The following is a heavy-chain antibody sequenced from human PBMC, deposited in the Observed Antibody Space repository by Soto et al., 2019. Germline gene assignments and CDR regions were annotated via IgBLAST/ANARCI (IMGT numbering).Heavy chain of an antibody. Sequence: GWSLRLSCAASGFTFSNAWMSWVRQAPGKGLEWVGRIKSKTDGGTTDYAAPVKGRFTIPRDDSKNTLYLQMNSLKTEDTAVYYCTTMDPYYYYMDVWGKGTTVTVSS. J-gene: IGHJ6*03. CDR2: IKSKTDGGTT. D-gene: IGHD2-2*03. CDR3: TTMDPYYYYMDV. CDR1: GFTFSNAW. V-gene: IGHV3-15*01.